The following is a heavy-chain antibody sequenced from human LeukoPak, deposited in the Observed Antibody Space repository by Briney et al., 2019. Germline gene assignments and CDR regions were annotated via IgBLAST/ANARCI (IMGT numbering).Heavy chain of an antibody. CDR2: IYHGGGT. Sequence: SETLSLTCAVSGGSISGNHWWSWVRQPPGKGLEWIGEIYHGGGTNYNPSPKSRVTISVDKSKNQFSLELNSVTAADTAVYYCASGVYDIRHWTFDYWGQGTLVTVSS. CDR3: ASGVYDIRHWTFDY. J-gene: IGHJ4*02. V-gene: IGHV4-4*02. CDR1: GGSISGNHW. D-gene: IGHD3-22*01.